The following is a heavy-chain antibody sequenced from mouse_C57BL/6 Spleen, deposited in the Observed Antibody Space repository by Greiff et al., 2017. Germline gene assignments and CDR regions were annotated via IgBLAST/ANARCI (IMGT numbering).Heavy chain of an antibody. D-gene: IGHD1-1*01. CDR3: ARGNYGSSYHWYFDV. V-gene: IGHV1-82*01. CDR2: IYPGDGDT. CDR1: GYAFSSSW. J-gene: IGHJ1*03. Sequence: LVESGPELVKPGASVKISCKASGYAFSSSWMNWVKQRPGKGLEWIGRIYPGDGDTNYNGKFKGKATLTADKSSSTAYMQLSSLTSEDSAVYVCARGNYGSSYHWYFDVWGTGTTVTVSS.